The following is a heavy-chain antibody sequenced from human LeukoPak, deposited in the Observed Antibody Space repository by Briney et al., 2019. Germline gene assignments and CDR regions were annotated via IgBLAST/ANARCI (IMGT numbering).Heavy chain of an antibody. CDR2: IYYSGST. Sequence: PSETLSLTCTVSGGSISSYYWSWIRQPPGKGLEWIGYIYYSGSTNYNPSLKSRVTISVDTSKNQFSLKLSSVTAADTAVYYCAREFLEVYSSGYTIDYWGQGTLVTVSS. CDR3: AREFLEVYSSGYTIDY. D-gene: IGHD3-22*01. V-gene: IGHV4-59*01. J-gene: IGHJ4*02. CDR1: GGSISSYY.